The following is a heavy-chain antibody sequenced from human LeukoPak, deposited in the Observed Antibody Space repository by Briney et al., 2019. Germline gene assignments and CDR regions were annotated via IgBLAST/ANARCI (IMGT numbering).Heavy chain of an antibody. Sequence: SETLSLTCTVAGGSISSYYWSWIRQPPGKGLEWIGYIYYSVSTNSNPSLKSRVTISVDTSKNQFSLKLSYVTAADTAVYYCARGFMGPVRYWGQGTLVTVSS. V-gene: IGHV4-59*01. CDR2: IYYSVST. CDR3: ARGFMGPVRY. CDR1: GGSISSYY. D-gene: IGHD3-10*01. J-gene: IGHJ4*02.